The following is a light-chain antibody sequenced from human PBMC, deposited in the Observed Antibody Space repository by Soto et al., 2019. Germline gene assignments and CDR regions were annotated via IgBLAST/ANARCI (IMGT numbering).Light chain of an antibody. V-gene: IGKV3-20*01. CDR1: QSVSSSY. Sequence: EIVFTQSPGTLSLSPGERATLSCRASQSVSSSYLAWYQQKPGQAPRLLVYGASSRATGIPDRFSGSGSGPEYTLTITRLEPEDFATYYCQQYDSSWTFGQGTKVDI. J-gene: IGKJ1*01. CDR2: GAS. CDR3: QQYDSSWT.